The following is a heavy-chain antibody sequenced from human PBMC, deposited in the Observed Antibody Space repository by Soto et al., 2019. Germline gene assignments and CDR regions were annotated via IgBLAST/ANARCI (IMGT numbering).Heavy chain of an antibody. CDR3: PKESAKEGSHFDY. V-gene: IGHV3-23*01. CDR2: ISGSGGST. CDR1: GFTFNKYA. Sequence: EVQVLESGGGLVQPGGSLRLSCAASGFTFNKYAMSWVRQAPGKGLEWVSSISGSGGSTYYADSVKGRFTISRDNSKNTLYLQMNSLRAEDTALYYCPKESAKEGSHFDYWGQGTLVTVSS. J-gene: IGHJ4*02.